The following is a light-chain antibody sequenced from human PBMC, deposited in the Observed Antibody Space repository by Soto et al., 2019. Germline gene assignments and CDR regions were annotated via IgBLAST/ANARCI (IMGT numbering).Light chain of an antibody. CDR2: DVS. CDR3: SSYTSSSSLYV. CDR1: SSDVGGYNY. V-gene: IGLV2-14*01. Sequence: QSVLTQPASVSGPPGQSITISCTGTSSDVGGYNYVSWYQQHPGKAPKFVIYDVSNRPSGVSNRFSGSRSGNTASLTISGLQAEDEADYYCSSYTSSSSLYVFGTGTKVTVL. J-gene: IGLJ1*01.